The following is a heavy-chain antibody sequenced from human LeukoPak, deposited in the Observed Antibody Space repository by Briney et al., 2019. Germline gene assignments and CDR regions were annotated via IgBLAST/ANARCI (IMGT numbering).Heavy chain of an antibody. D-gene: IGHD3-10*01. CDR2: IKQDGSEK. CDR1: GFTFSSYW. J-gene: IGHJ4*02. Sequence: GGSLRLSCAASGFTFSSYWMSWVRQAPGKGLEWVANIKQDGSEKYYVDSVKGRFTISRDNGKNSLYLQMNSLRVEDTAVYYCAKRAKYFYGSETFYFFEHWGQGTPVTASS. CDR3: AKRAKYFYGSETFYFFEH. V-gene: IGHV3-7*01.